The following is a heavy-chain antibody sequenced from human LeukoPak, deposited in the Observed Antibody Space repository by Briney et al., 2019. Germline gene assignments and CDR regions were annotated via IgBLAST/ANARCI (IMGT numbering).Heavy chain of an antibody. CDR1: GGSISSGGYY. CDR3: ASLALRGYFDY. Sequence: PSETLSLTCTVSGGSISSGGYYWSWIRQPPGKGLEWIGYIYHSGSTYYNPSLKSRVTISVDRSKNQFSLKLSSVTAADTAVYYCASLALRGYFDYWGQGTLVTVSS. J-gene: IGHJ4*02. V-gene: IGHV4-30-2*02. CDR2: IYHSGST.